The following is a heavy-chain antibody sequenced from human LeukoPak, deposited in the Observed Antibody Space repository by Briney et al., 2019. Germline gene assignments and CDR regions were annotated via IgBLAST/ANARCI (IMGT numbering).Heavy chain of an antibody. V-gene: IGHV7-4-1*02. CDR1: GYTFTSYA. J-gene: IGHJ2*01. Sequence: ASVKVSCKASGYTFTSYAMNWVRQAPGQGLEWMGWINTNTGIPTYAQGFTGRFVFSLDTSVSTAYLQISSLKAEDTAVYYCARGIAAAGRGYFDLWGRGTLVTVSS. D-gene: IGHD6-13*01. CDR3: ARGIAAAGRGYFDL. CDR2: INTNTGIP.